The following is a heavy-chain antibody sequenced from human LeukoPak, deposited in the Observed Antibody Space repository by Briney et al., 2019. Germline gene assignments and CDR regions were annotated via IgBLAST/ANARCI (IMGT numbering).Heavy chain of an antibody. Sequence: SETLSLTCAVSGDSISSSGSSWSWIRQPPGKGLEWIGYIYHSGGTYYNPSLKSRVTISLDRSKNQFSLKLTSVTAADTAVYYCARDFIAQSPIPGYWGQGTLVPVSS. V-gene: IGHV4-30-2*01. CDR1: GDSISSSGSS. CDR3: ARDFIAQSPIPGY. J-gene: IGHJ4*02. CDR2: IYHSGGT. D-gene: IGHD6-13*01.